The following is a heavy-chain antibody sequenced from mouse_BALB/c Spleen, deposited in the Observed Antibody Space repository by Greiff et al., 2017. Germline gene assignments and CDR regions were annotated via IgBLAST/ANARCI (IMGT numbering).Heavy chain of an antibody. J-gene: IGHJ3*01. CDR1: GFTFSSYA. Sequence: EVQGVESGGGLVKPGGSLKLSCAASGFTFSSYAMSWVRQTPEKRLEWVASISSGGSTYYPDSVKGRFTISRDNARNILYLQMSSLRSEDTAMYYCARGNGGFAYWGQGTLVTVSA. V-gene: IGHV5-6-5*01. CDR2: ISSGGST. CDR3: ARGNGGFAY.